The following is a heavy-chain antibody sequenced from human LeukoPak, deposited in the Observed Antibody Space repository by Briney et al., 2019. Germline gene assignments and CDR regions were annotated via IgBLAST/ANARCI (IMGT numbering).Heavy chain of an antibody. V-gene: IGHV4-39*01. CDR1: GDSISSSNYY. D-gene: IGHD5-18*01. Sequence: SETLSLTCTVSGDSISSSNYYWGWIRQPPGKGMEWIGSIFFSGTAYYNPSLESRVTISVDTSKNQFSLKLSSVTAADTALYYCARSQFGYSYGSFSYWGRGTLVTVSS. CDR2: IFFSGTA. J-gene: IGHJ4*02. CDR3: ARSQFGYSYGSFSY.